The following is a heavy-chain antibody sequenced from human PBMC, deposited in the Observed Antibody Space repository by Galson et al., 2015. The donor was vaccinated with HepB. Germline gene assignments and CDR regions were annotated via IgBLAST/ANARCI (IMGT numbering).Heavy chain of an antibody. V-gene: IGHV1-69*13. CDR1: GGTFSSYA. D-gene: IGHD3-3*01. CDR2: IIPIFGTA. Sequence: SVKVSCKASGGTFSSYAISWVRQAPGQGLEWMGGIIPIFGTANYAQKFQGRVTITADESTSTAYMELSSLRSEDTAVYYCAREASLGIFGVEGPHWFDPWGQGTLVTVSS. J-gene: IGHJ5*02. CDR3: AREASLGIFGVEGPHWFDP.